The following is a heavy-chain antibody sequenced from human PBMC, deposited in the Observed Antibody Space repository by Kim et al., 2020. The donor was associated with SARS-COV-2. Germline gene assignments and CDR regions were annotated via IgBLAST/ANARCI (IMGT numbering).Heavy chain of an antibody. V-gene: IGHV1-69*01. J-gene: IGHJ6*02. D-gene: IGHD4-17*01. CDR3: ARELDYGDYVYGMDV. Sequence: KFQGRVTITADESTSTAYMELSSLRSEDTAVYYCARELDYGDYVYGMDVWGQGTTVTVSS.